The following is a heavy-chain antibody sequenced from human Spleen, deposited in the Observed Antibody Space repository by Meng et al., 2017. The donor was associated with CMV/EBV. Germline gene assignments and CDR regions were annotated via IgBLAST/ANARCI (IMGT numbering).Heavy chain of an antibody. CDR3: ARDVQYGMDV. J-gene: IGHJ6*02. Sequence: GGSLRLSCVASGFTFSPFSMNWVRQAPGKGLEWVSSISSSGNYIYYADSVKGRFTMSRDNAKNTVYLQMSSLSAEDTAVYFCARDVQYGMDVWGQGTTVTVSS. V-gene: IGHV3-21*01. D-gene: IGHD4-11*01. CDR2: ISSSGNYI. CDR1: GFTFSPFS.